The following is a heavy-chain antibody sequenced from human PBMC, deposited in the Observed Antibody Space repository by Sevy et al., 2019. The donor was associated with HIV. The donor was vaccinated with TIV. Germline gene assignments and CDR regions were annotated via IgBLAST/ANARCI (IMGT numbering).Heavy chain of an antibody. V-gene: IGHV3-23*01. J-gene: IGHJ4*02. CDR1: GFTFSSYA. Sequence: GESLKISCAASGFTFSSYAMSWVRQAPGKGLEWVSAISGSGGSTYYADSVKGRFTISRDNSKNTLYLQMNSLRAEDTAVYYCAKGGIVGATLFDYWGQRTLVTVSS. CDR2: ISGSGGST. D-gene: IGHD1-26*01. CDR3: AKGGIVGATLFDY.